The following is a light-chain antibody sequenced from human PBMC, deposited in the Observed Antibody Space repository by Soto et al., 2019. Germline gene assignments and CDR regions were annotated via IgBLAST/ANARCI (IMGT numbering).Light chain of an antibody. J-gene: IGKJ1*01. Sequence: EIVMTQSPATLSVSPGERATLSCRASQYIGSNLAWYQQKPGQAPRLLIYGASSRAAGIPDRFSGSGSGTDFTLTISRLEPEDFAVYYCQQYGSSLTWTFGQGTKVDIK. V-gene: IGKV3-20*01. CDR3: QQYGSSLTWT. CDR2: GAS. CDR1: QYIGSN.